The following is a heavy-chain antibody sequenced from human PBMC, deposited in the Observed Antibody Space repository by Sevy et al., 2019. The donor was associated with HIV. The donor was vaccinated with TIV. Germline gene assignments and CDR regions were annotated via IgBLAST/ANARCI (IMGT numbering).Heavy chain of an antibody. J-gene: IGHJ4*02. D-gene: IGHD3-16*01. V-gene: IGHV3-7*04. CDR2: IKPDGSDK. CDR3: GGGGGGH. Sequence: GGSLRLSCAASGFIFSNSWMGWVRQAPGRGLECVAAIKPDGSDKYYVDSVKGRFIVSRANAKNSLFLQMNSLRDEDRAVFFWGGGGGGHWGQGALVTVSS. CDR1: GFIFSNSW.